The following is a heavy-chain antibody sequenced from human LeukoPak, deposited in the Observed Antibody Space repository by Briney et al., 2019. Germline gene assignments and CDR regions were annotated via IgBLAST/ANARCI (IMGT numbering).Heavy chain of an antibody. J-gene: IGHJ4*02. CDR2: IYYSGST. Sequence: SETLSLTCTVSGGSISSGDYYWSWIRQPPGKGLEWIGYIYYSGSTYYNPSLKSRVTISVDTSKNQFSLKLSSVTAADTAVYYCARHGRRIAVAGWGQGTLVTVSS. CDR1: GGSISSGDYY. D-gene: IGHD6-19*01. CDR3: ARHGRRIAVAG. V-gene: IGHV4-30-4*08.